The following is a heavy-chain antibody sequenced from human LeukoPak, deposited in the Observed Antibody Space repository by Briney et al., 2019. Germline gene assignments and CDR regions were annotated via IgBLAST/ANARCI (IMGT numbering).Heavy chain of an antibody. CDR3: AIAGYDFWSGYFTAYWFDP. J-gene: IGHJ5*02. V-gene: IGHV3-23*01. CDR2: ISGSGGST. Sequence: GGSLRLSCAASGFTFSSYAMSWVRQAPGKGLEWVSAISGSGGSTYYADSVKGRFTISRDNSKNTLYLQMNSLRAEDTAVYYCAIAGYDFWSGYFTAYWFDPWGQGTLVTVSS. D-gene: IGHD3-3*01. CDR1: GFTFSSYA.